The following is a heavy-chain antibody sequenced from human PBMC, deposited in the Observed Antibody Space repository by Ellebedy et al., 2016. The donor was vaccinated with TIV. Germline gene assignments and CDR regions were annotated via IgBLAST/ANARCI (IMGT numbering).Heavy chain of an antibody. Sequence: GESLKISXAASGFTFRSYAMSWVRQAPGKGLEWVSAISGSGDSTYYADSVKGRFTISRDNSKNTLYLQMNSLRAEDTAVYYCAKGPTTRYYYMDVWGKGTTVTVSS. CDR2: ISGSGDST. J-gene: IGHJ6*03. V-gene: IGHV3-23*01. CDR1: GFTFRSYA. CDR3: AKGPTTRYYYMDV. D-gene: IGHD1-26*01.